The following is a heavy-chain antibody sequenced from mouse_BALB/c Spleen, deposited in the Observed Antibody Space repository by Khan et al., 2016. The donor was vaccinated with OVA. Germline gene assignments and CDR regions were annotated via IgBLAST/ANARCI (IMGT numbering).Heavy chain of an antibody. CDR3: TRTDYFAYILVY. CDR2: INTYTGEP. D-gene: IGHD2-13*01. Sequence: QIQLVQSGPELMKPGETVKISCNASGYSFTNYGMNWVRQSPGKGLKWMGWINTYTGEPSYADDFTGLFAFSLETSANTDNLQINNLKKEDAAKNVCTRTDYFAYILVYWGQGTSVSVSS. CDR1: GYSFTNYG. J-gene: IGHJ4*01. V-gene: IGHV9-3-1*01.